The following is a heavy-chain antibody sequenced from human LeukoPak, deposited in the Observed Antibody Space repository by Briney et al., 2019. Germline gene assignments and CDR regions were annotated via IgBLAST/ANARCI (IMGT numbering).Heavy chain of an antibody. V-gene: IGHV1-8*01. CDR2: MNPNSGNT. CDR1: GYTFTSYD. D-gene: IGHD3-9*01. Sequence: GASVKVSCKASGYTFTSYDINWVRQAPGQGLEWMGWMNPNSGNTGYAQKFQGRVTMTRNTSISTAYMELSSLRSEDTAVYYCARGHGILRQASYYMDVWGKGTTVTISS. CDR3: ARGHGILRQASYYMDV. J-gene: IGHJ6*03.